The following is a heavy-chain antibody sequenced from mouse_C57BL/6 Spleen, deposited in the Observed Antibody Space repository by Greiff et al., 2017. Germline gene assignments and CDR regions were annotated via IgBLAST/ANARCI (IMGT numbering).Heavy chain of an antibody. CDR2: IDPSDSYT. Sequence: VQLQQPGAELVKPGASVKLSCKASGYTFTSYWMQWVKQRPGQGLEWIGEIDPSDSYTNYTQKFKGKATLTVDTSSSTAYMQLSSLTSEDSAVYYCARWNYWGQGTTLTVSS. CDR3: ARWNY. V-gene: IGHV1-50*01. CDR1: GYTFTSYW. J-gene: IGHJ2*01.